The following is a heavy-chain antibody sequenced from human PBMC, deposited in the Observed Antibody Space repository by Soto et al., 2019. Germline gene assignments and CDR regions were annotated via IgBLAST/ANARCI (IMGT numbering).Heavy chain of an antibody. CDR3: ARRRYCGYDCYHKHYYGMDV. Sequence: QVQLVQSGAELKKTGSSVKVSCRASGDTFSSYVVNWVRQAPGRGLEWMGRIITVLGTTDYAQNFKGRVTITAEKSPXAXYXXLSSLRPEDTAVYYCARRRYCGYDCYHKHYYGMDVWGQGTTVTVAS. V-gene: IGHV1-69*08. CDR2: IITVLGTT. D-gene: IGHD2-21*01. CDR1: GDTFSSYV. J-gene: IGHJ6*02.